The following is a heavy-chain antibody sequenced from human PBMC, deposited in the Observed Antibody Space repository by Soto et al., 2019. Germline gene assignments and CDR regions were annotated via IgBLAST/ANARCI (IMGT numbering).Heavy chain of an antibody. Sequence: QVQLVQSGAEVKKPGSSVKVSCKASGGTISSYAISWVRQAPGQGLEWMGGIIPIFGTANYAQKFQGRVTMTADESTSTAYMELSSLRSEDTAVYYCATCSGGSCYPKTSRGIVDVWGQGTTVTVSS. CDR2: IIPIFGTA. D-gene: IGHD2-15*01. CDR3: ATCSGGSCYPKTSRGIVDV. CDR1: GGTISSYA. J-gene: IGHJ6*02. V-gene: IGHV1-69*01.